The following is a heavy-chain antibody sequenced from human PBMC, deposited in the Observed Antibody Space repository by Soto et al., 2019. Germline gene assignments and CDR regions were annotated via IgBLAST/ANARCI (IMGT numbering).Heavy chain of an antibody. V-gene: IGHV3-33*06. Sequence: GGSLRLSCAASGFTFSSYGMHWVRQAPGKGLEWVAAIRGDGSNTYYADSVKGRFTISRDNSKNTLYLQMNSLRAEDTAVYYCAKGESAAGPGVDYWGQGTLVTVSS. CDR1: GFTFSSYG. CDR3: AKGESAAGPGVDY. J-gene: IGHJ4*02. CDR2: IRGDGSNT. D-gene: IGHD6-13*01.